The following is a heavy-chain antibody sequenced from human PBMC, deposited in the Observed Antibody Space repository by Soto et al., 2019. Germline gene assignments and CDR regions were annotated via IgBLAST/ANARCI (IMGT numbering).Heavy chain of an antibody. V-gene: IGHV1-3*01. J-gene: IGHJ4*02. CDR3: AITSGRSGGRYEVLAY. D-gene: IGHD6-13*01. CDR2: INAGNGNT. Sequence: ASVKVSCKASEYTFTSYAMHWVRQAPGQRLEWMGWINAGNGNTKYSQKFQGRVTITRDTSASTAYMELSSLRSEDTAVYYCAITSGRSGGRYEVLAYWARGTLVPVSA. CDR1: EYTFTSYA.